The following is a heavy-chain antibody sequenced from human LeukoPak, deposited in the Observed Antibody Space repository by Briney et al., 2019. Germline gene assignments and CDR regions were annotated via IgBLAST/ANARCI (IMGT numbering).Heavy chain of an antibody. V-gene: IGHV3-48*04. CDR1: GFTFNSSG. J-gene: IGHJ4*02. Sequence: GSLRLSCAASGFTFNSSGMNWVRQAPGKGLEWVSYISSSSSPIYYADSVKGRFTISRDNAKNSLYLQMNSLRAEDTAVYYCARARRGSYDFWSGYENFDYWGQGTLVTVSS. CDR2: ISSSSSPI. D-gene: IGHD3-3*01. CDR3: ARARRGSYDFWSGYENFDY.